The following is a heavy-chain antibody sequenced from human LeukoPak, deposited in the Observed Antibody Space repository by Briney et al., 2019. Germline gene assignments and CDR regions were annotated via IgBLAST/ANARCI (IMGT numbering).Heavy chain of an antibody. V-gene: IGHV1-2*02. CDR2: INPNSGGT. CDR3: ARDGNSGYDYYYMDV. CDR1: GYTFTGYY. J-gene: IGHJ6*03. Sequence: GASVKVSCKASGYTFTGYYMHWVRQAPGQGLEWMGWINPNSGGTNYAQKFQGRVTMTRDTSISTAYMELSRLRSDDTAVYYCARDGNSGYDYYYMDVWGKGTTVTVSS. D-gene: IGHD1-26*01.